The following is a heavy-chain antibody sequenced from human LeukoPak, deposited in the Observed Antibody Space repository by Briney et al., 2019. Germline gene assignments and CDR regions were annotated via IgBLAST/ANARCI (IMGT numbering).Heavy chain of an antibody. CDR2: IYYSGST. Sequence: SETLSLTCTVSGGSISSYYWSWIRQPPGKGLEWIGYIYYSGSTNYNPSLKSRVTISVDTSKNQFSLKLSSVTAADTAVYYCASRLLVGAIDDAFDIWGQGTMVTVSS. J-gene: IGHJ3*02. CDR3: ASRLLVGAIDDAFDI. CDR1: GGSISSYY. D-gene: IGHD1-26*01. V-gene: IGHV4-59*01.